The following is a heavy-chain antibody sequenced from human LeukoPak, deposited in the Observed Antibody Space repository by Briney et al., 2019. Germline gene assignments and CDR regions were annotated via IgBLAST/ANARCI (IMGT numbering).Heavy chain of an antibody. J-gene: IGHJ4*02. CDR2: ISYDGNNK. CDR3: AKDRLAAAGVFDY. CDR1: GFTFSSYG. D-gene: IGHD6-13*01. Sequence: GGSLRLSCAASGFTFSSYGMHWVRQAPGKGLEWVAVISYDGNNKYYADSVKGRFTISRDNSKNTLYLQMNSLRAEDTAVYYCAKDRLAAAGVFDYWGQGTLVTVSS. V-gene: IGHV3-30*18.